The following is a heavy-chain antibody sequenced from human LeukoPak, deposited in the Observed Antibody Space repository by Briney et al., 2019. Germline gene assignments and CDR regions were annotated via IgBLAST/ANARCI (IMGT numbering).Heavy chain of an antibody. CDR3: AKSPGAGYYHYMDV. J-gene: IGHJ6*03. Sequence: GGSLRLSCAVSGFTFSSYAMSWVRQAPGKGLEWVSAISGSGGSTYYADSVKGRFTISRDNSKNTLYLQMNSLRAEDTAVYYCAKSPGAGYYHYMDVWGKGTTVTVSS. CDR1: GFTFSSYA. CDR2: ISGSGGST. D-gene: IGHD6-13*01. V-gene: IGHV3-23*01.